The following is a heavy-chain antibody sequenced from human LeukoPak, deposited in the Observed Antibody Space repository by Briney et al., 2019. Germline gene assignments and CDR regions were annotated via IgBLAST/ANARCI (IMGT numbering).Heavy chain of an antibody. V-gene: IGHV5-51*01. CDR3: ARRLPQWEGGAFDI. D-gene: IGHD1-26*01. CDR1: GSSFTSYW. Sequence: GESLQISCKGSGSSFTSYWIGWVRQVPGKGLEWMGIIHPGDSDTRYSPSFQGQVTISADKSISTAYLQWSSLKASDTAMYYCARRLPQWEGGAFDIWGQGTMVTVSS. CDR2: IHPGDSDT. J-gene: IGHJ3*02.